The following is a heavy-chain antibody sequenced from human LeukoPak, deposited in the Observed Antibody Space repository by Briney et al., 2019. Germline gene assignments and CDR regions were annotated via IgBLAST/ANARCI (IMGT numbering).Heavy chain of an antibody. J-gene: IGHJ3*02. CDR1: GFTFSSYA. D-gene: IGHD6-13*01. Sequence: GGSLRLSCAASGFTFSSYAMSWVRQAPGKGLEWVSSISSSSSYIYYADSVKGRFTISRDNAKNSLYLQMNSLRAEDTAVYYCARDSSSSWNLVAFDIWGQGTMVTVSS. CDR3: ARDSSSSWNLVAFDI. V-gene: IGHV3-21*01. CDR2: ISSSSSYI.